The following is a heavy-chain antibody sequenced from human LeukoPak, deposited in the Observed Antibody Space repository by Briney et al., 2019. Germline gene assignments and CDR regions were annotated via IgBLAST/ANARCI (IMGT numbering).Heavy chain of an antibody. CDR2: INPNSGDT. D-gene: IGHD2-2*01. J-gene: IGHJ6*02. Sequence: ASVKVSCTGSGYIFPDYYIYWVRQAPGQGLEWMGRINPNSGDTNYAQKFQGRVTMTRDTSISTVYMELSRLRSDDTAVYYCARDGGYCSSGTICYSRAEYYYYGMDVWGQGTTVTVSS. CDR3: ARDGGYCSSGTICYSRAEYYYYGMDV. V-gene: IGHV1-2*06. CDR1: GYIFPDYY.